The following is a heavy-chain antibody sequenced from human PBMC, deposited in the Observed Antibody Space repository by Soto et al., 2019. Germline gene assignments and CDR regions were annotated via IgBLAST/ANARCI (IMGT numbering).Heavy chain of an antibody. Sequence: SETLSLTCTVSGGSISSYYWSWIRQPPGKGLEWIGYIYYSGSTNYNPSLKSRVTISVDTSKNQFSLKLSSVTAADTAVYYCARHSPTVTSLAEYFQHWGQGTLVTVSS. V-gene: IGHV4-59*08. CDR2: IYYSGST. CDR3: ARHSPTVTSLAEYFQH. D-gene: IGHD4-17*01. CDR1: GGSISSYY. J-gene: IGHJ1*01.